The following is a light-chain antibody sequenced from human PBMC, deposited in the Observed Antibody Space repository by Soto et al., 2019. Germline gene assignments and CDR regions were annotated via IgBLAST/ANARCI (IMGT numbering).Light chain of an antibody. J-gene: IGLJ2*01. CDR1: TGAVTSGHY. Sequence: QAVVTQEPSLTVSPGGTVTLTCGSSTGAVTSGHYPYWFQQKPGQAPSTLIYETNNKHSWTPARFSGSLLGGKAALTLSGAQPEDEAEYYCLLSYSGPRVFGGGTKLTVL. V-gene: IGLV7-46*01. CDR2: ETN. CDR3: LLSYSGPRV.